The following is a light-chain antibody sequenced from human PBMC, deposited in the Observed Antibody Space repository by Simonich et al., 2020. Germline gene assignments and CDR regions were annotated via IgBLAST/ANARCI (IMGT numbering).Light chain of an antibody. Sequence: DIQMTQSPSSLSASVGDRVTITCRASQSISSYLNWYQQKPGKAPKLLIYAASSLQSGVPSRFSGSGSGTEITLTISSLQPEDFATYYCLQHNSYPPTFGQGTKVEIK. CDR3: LQHNSYPPT. V-gene: IGKV1-17*01. J-gene: IGKJ1*01. CDR1: QSISSY. CDR2: AAS.